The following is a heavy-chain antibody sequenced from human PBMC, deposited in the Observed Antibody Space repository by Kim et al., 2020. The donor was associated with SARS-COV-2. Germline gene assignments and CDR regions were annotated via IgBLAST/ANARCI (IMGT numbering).Heavy chain of an antibody. CDR2: VYYSGST. D-gene: IGHD6-19*01. J-gene: IGHJ6*02. Sequence: SETLSLTCTVSGGSISSSNYYWGWIRQPPGKGLEWIGSVYYSGSTYYNPSLESRVTISVDTSKNQFSLRLSSVTAADTAVYYCARHVRSGWYSPQYYYGMDVWGQGTTVTVSS. CDR1: GGSISSSNYY. V-gene: IGHV4-39*01. CDR3: ARHVRSGWYSPQYYYGMDV.